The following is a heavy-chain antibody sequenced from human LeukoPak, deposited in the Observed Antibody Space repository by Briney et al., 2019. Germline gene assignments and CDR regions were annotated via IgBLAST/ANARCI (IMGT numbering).Heavy chain of an antibody. Sequence: GRSLRLSCEASGFSFSRYGMRWVRQAPGKGLEWVAVIWYDGSNKYYADSVKGRFTISRDNSKNTLHLQMDSLRAEDTAVYYCARDREARYFDYWGQGTLVTVSS. CDR1: GFSFSRYG. V-gene: IGHV3-33*01. CDR2: IWYDGSNK. CDR3: ARDREARYFDY. J-gene: IGHJ4*02. D-gene: IGHD1-26*01.